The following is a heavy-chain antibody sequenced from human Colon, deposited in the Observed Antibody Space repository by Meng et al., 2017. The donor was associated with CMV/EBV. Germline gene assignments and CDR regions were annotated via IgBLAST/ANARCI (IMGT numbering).Heavy chain of an antibody. CDR3: ARDNGDYYYGMDV. CDR1: GDSINDYY. CDR2: IYYSGST. J-gene: IGHJ6*02. Sequence: SETLSLTCTVSGDSINDYYWSWIRQSPGKGLEWIGYIYYSGSTHYSPSLEGRVDISIDTSRKHFSLKMTSVTAADTATYYCARDNGDYYYGMDVWGQGTTVTVSS. V-gene: IGHV4-59*01. D-gene: IGHD3-16*02.